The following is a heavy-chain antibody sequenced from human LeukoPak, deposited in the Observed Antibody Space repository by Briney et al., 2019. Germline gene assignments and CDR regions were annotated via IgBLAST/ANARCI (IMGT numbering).Heavy chain of an antibody. Sequence: SETLSLTCTVSDYSISTDYYWGWIRQPPGKGLEWIGSINHSGSTYYNPSLRSRVTISVDTSKNQFSMKLSSVTAADTAVYYCARHGITMVRGVIAADYYYYMDVWGKGTTVTISS. CDR2: INHSGST. CDR1: DYSISTDYY. V-gene: IGHV4-38-2*02. D-gene: IGHD3-10*01. J-gene: IGHJ6*03. CDR3: ARHGITMVRGVIAADYYYYMDV.